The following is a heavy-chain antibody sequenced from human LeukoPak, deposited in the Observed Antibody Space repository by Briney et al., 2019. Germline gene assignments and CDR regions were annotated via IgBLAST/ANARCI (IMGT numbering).Heavy chain of an antibody. CDR1: GVSISSSSYY. D-gene: IGHD4-17*01. CDR2: IYSSGST. J-gene: IGHJ4*02. CDR3: ARVDYGDLRGGFDY. V-gene: IGHV4-39*01. Sequence: SPSETLSLTCNVSGVSISSSSYYWGWIRQPPGKGLEWIGSIYSSGSTYYNSSLKSRVTISIDTSKNQVSLKMSSVAAADTAVYYCARVDYGDLRGGFDYWGQGTLVTVSS.